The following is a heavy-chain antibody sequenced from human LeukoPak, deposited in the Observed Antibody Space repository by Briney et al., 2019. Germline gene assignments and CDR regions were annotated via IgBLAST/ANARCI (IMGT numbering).Heavy chain of an antibody. CDR2: TYYRSKWYN. D-gene: IGHD3-3*01. Sequence: SQTLSLTRAISGDSVSSNSAAWNWIRQSPSRGLEWLGRTYYRSKWYNDYAVSVKSRITINPDTSKNQFSLQLNSVTPEDTAVYYCARGRITIFGVVSHNWFDPWGQGTLVTVSS. CDR1: GDSVSSNSAA. CDR3: ARGRITIFGVVSHNWFDP. J-gene: IGHJ5*02. V-gene: IGHV6-1*01.